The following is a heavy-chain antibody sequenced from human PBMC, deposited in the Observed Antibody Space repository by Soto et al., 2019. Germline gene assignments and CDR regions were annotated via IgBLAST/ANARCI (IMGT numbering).Heavy chain of an antibody. V-gene: IGHV3-74*01. Sequence: GGSLRLSCAASGFTFSNYWMHWVRQAPGKGLVWVSRIKSDGSSTNYADSVKGRFTSSRDNAKNTLYLQLNSLRVEDTAVYYCARGNNGMDVWGQGTTVTVSS. CDR3: ARGNNGMDV. J-gene: IGHJ6*02. CDR1: GFTFSNYW. CDR2: IKSDGSST.